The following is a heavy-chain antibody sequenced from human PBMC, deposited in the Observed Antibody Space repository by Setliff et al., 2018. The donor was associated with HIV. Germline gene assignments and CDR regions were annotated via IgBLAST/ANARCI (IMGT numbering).Heavy chain of an antibody. CDR3: ARDSYGGNFLFDY. J-gene: IGHJ4*02. CDR1: GLSVSSGYG. CDR2: IYHSGIT. D-gene: IGHD4-17*01. Sequence: SETLSLTCDVSGLSVSSGYGWGWVRQPPGKGLEWIGTIYHSGITQYNPSLKGRVTMSVDSSKNQFYLKLSSVTAADTAVYYCARDSYGGNFLFDYWGQGTLVTVSS. V-gene: IGHV4-38-2*02.